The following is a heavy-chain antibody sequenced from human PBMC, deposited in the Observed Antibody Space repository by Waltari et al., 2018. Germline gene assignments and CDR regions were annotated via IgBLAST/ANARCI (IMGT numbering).Heavy chain of an antibody. V-gene: IGHV4-38-2*01. D-gene: IGHD3-22*01. J-gene: IGHJ3*02. Sequence: QVQLQESGPGLVKPSETLSLTCAVSGYSISSDYYWGWNRQPPGRGLEWIGNIYHSGSTYYNPSLKSRVTISVDTSKNQFSLKLSSVTAADTAVYFCARRRDYYDTSGYYFEAFDIWGQGTMVTVSS. CDR1: GYSISSDYY. CDR3: ARRRDYYDTSGYYFEAFDI. CDR2: IYHSGST.